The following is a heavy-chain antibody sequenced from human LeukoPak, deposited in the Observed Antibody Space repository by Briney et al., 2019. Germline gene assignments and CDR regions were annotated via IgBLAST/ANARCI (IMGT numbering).Heavy chain of an antibody. CDR2: ISGSGGST. J-gene: IGHJ5*02. CDR3: AKDPNYDMLDYPYWFDP. D-gene: IGHD3-9*01. V-gene: IGHV3-23*01. CDR1: GFTFSSYA. Sequence: GGSLRLSCAASGFTFSSYAMSWVRQAPGKGLEWVSAISGSGGSTYYADSVKGRFTISRDNSKNTLYLQMNSLRAEDTAVYYCAKDPNYDMLDYPYWFDPWGQGTLVTVSS.